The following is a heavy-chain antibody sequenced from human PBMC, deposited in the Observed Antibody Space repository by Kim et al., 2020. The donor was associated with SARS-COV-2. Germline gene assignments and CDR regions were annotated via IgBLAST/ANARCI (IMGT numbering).Heavy chain of an antibody. CDR3: ARGGRYYGSGSYRPAYYYGMDV. CDR2: INHSGST. D-gene: IGHD3-10*01. CDR1: GGSFSGYY. V-gene: IGHV4-34*01. Sequence: SETLSLTCAVYGGSFSGYYWSWIRQPPGKGLEWIWEINHSGSTNYNPSLKSRVTISVDTSKNQFSLKLSSVTAADTAVYYCARGGRYYGSGSYRPAYYYGMDVWGQGTTVTVSS. J-gene: IGHJ6*02.